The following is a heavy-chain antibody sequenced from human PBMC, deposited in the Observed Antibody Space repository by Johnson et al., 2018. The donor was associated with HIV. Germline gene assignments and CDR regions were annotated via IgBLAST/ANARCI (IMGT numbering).Heavy chain of an antibody. J-gene: IGHJ3*02. D-gene: IGHD2-21*01. CDR2: ISYDGSNK. Sequence: QEKLVESGGGVVQPGRSLRLSCAASGFTFSSYAMHWVRQAPGKGLEWVAVISYDGSNKYYADSVKGRFTIYRDNSKNTLYLQMNSLRAEDTAVYYCARERRAGVKGAFDIWGQGTMVTVSS. CDR1: GFTFSSYA. V-gene: IGHV3-30*04. CDR3: ARERRAGVKGAFDI.